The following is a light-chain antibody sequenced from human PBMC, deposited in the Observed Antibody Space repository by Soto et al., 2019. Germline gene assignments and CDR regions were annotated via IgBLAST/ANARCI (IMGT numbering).Light chain of an antibody. V-gene: IGKV3-15*01. CDR3: QQYNKWPLT. J-gene: IGKJ1*01. CDR1: QSVSSN. CDR2: TVS. Sequence: EIMMTQSPGTLSASPGERATLSCRASQSVSSNLAWYQQKPGQAPRLLIYTVSTRATSIPARFSGSGSGTEFTLTISSLQSEDFAVYYCQQYNKWPLTFGQGTKVEI.